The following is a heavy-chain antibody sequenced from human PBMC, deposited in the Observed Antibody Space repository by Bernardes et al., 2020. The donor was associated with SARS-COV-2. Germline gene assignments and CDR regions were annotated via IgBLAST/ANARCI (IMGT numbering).Heavy chain of an antibody. J-gene: IGHJ6*02. CDR2: IDGSGNRA. Sequence: GGSLRLSCAASGFKFDNYAMIWVRQASGKGLEWVSGIDGSGNRANEADSVRGRFTISRDNSKNLLYLQMNSLRVEDAAVYYCAKPSYDAWHDRYVGYDFYYGIDVWGQGATVTVSS. CDR1: GFKFDNYA. V-gene: IGHV3-23*01. D-gene: IGHD3-16*02. CDR3: AKPSYDAWHDRYVGYDFYYGIDV.